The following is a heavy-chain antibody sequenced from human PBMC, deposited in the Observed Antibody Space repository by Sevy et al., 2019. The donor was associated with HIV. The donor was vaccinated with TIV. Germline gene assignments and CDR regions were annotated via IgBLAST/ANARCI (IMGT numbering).Heavy chain of an antibody. CDR3: TREVTLVRGVVTINDAFDI. Sequence: GGSLRLSCTASGFTFADYTMSWFRQAPGRGLEWLSFIRVKAFGATTEYAASVKGRFTISRDDSKSIAYVQMNGLKTENTAFYYCTREVTLVRGVVTINDAFDIWGQGTMVTVSS. D-gene: IGHD3-10*01. J-gene: IGHJ3*02. CDR1: GFTFADYT. V-gene: IGHV3-49*03. CDR2: IRVKAFGATT.